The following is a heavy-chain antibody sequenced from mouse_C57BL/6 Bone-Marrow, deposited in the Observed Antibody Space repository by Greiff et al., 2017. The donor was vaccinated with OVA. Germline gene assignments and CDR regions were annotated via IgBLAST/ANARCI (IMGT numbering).Heavy chain of an antibody. CDR1: GYTFTSYW. CDR3: AGSFDYAWFAY. J-gene: IGHJ3*01. V-gene: IGHV1-52*01. D-gene: IGHD2-4*01. CDR2: IDPSDSET. Sequence: QVQLQQPGAELVRPGSSVKLSCKASGYTFTSYWMHWVKQRPIQGLEWIGNIDPSDSETHYNQKFKDKATLTVDKSSSTAYMRLSSLTSEDSAVYYCAGSFDYAWFAYWGQGTLVTVSA.